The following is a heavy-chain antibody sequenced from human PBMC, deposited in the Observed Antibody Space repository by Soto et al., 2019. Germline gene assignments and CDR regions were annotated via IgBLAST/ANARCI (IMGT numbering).Heavy chain of an antibody. CDR2: IWYDGSNN. CDR1: GFTFSSYG. V-gene: IGHV3-33*01. CDR3: ARDLLYYDILITPAY. Sequence: QVQLVESGGGVVQPGRSLRLSCAASGFTFSSYGMHWVRQAPGKGLEWVAVIWYDGSNNYYADSVKGRFTISIDNSKNTLYLQMNSLRAEDTAVYYCARDLLYYDILITPAYWGQGTLVTVSS. D-gene: IGHD3-9*01. J-gene: IGHJ4*02.